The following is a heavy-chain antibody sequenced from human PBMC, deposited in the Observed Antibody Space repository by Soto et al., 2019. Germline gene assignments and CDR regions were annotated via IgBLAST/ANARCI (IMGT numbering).Heavy chain of an antibody. CDR2: MKQDGSQK. Sequence: AGGSLRLSCAASGFTFSSYWMSWVRQAPGKGLEWVANMKQDGSQKYYVDSVMGRFTISRDNAKDSVYLQMNSLRAEDTAVYYCARDGRWLQFLYFDLWGRGTLVTVSS. CDR1: GFTFSSYW. D-gene: IGHD5-12*01. CDR3: ARDGRWLQFLYFDL. J-gene: IGHJ2*01. V-gene: IGHV3-7*01.